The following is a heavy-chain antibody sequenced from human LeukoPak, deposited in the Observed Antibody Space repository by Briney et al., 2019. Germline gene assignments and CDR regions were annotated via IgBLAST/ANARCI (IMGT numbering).Heavy chain of an antibody. CDR2: IKQDGGEK. V-gene: IGHV3-7*01. Sequence: GGSLRLSCAASGFTFSNFWMNWVRQAPGKGLEWVANIKQDGGEKYYVDSVQGRFTISRDNAKNSLYLQMNSLRAEDSAVYYCASAAVPGYNWFDPWGQGTLVTVSS. D-gene: IGHD6-19*01. CDR1: GFTFSNFW. CDR3: ASAAVPGYNWFDP. J-gene: IGHJ5*02.